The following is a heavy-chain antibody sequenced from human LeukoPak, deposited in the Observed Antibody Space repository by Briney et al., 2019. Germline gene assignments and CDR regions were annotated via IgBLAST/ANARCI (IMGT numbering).Heavy chain of an antibody. CDR2: IYTSGST. V-gene: IGHV4-4*07. D-gene: IGHD1-26*01. CDR3: ARDWSGNYYTNWFDP. J-gene: IGHJ5*02. CDR1: GGSISSYY. Sequence: TSETLSLTCTVPGGSISSYYWSWIRQPAGKGLEWIGRIYTSGSTNYNPSLKTRVTIAVDTSKNTFSLKPSSVTAAGTAVYYCARDWSGNYYTNWFDPWGQGTLVTVSS.